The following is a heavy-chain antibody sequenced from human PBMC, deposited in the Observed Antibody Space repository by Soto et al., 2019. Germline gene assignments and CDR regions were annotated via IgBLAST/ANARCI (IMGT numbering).Heavy chain of an antibody. CDR2: IKRDGSEK. V-gene: IGHV3-7*03. CDR1: GFTFSNYW. D-gene: IGHD3-16*01. Sequence: DLVESGGGLVQPGGSLRLSCAASGFTFSNYWMNWVRQAPGKGLEWVANIKRDGSEKYYVDSVKGRFTISRDNAKNSLSLQMNSLRAEDTAVYYCWGAGPGGWGQGTLVTVSS. J-gene: IGHJ4*02. CDR3: WGAGPGG.